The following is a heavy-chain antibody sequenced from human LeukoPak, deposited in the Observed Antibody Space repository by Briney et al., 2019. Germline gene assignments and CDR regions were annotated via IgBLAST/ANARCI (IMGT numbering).Heavy chain of an antibody. V-gene: IGHV7-4-1*02. Sequence: ASVTVSCTASGYTFTSYAMNWVRQAPGQGLEWMGWINTNTGNPTYAQGFTGRFVFSLDTSVSTAYLQISSLKAEDTAVYYCARLQPGGYCSSTSCYDNWFDPWGQGTLVTVSS. CDR1: GYTFTSYA. CDR3: ARLQPGGYCSSTSCYDNWFDP. D-gene: IGHD2-2*01. CDR2: INTNTGNP. J-gene: IGHJ5*02.